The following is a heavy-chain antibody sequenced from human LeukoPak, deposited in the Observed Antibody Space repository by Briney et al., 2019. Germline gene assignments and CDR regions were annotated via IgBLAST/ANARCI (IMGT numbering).Heavy chain of an antibody. V-gene: IGHV3-23*01. CDR2: ISGSGGST. Sequence: GGSLRLSCAAPGFTFSSYAMSWVRQAPGKGLEWVSAISGSGGSTYYADSVKGRFTISRDNSKNTLYLQMNSLRAEDTAVYYCAKDLGLGRYFDWLSGLVDYWGQGTLVTVSS. CDR1: GFTFSSYA. D-gene: IGHD3-9*01. CDR3: AKDLGLGRYFDWLSGLVDY. J-gene: IGHJ4*02.